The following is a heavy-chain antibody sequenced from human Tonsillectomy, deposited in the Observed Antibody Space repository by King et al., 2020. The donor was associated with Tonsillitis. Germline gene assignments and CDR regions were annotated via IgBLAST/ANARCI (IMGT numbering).Heavy chain of an antibody. CDR2: INPNSGGT. CDR1: GYTFTGYY. CDR3: ARASLWGQYYFDY. V-gene: IGHV1-2*02. D-gene: IGHD3-10*01. Sequence: VQLVESGAEVKKPGASVKVSCKASGYTFTGYYMHWVRQAPGQGLEWMGWINPNSGGTNYAQKFQGRVTMTRDTSISTAYMELSRLRSDDTAVYYCARASLWGQYYFDYWGQGTLVTVSS. J-gene: IGHJ4*02.